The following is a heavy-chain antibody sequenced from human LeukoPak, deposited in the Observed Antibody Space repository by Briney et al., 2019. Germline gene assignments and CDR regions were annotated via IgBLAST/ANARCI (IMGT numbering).Heavy chain of an antibody. J-gene: IGHJ4*02. Sequence: PGRSLRLSCAASGFTFSSYGMHWVRQAPGKGLEWVAVIWYDGSNKYYADSVKGRFTISRDNSKTTLHLQMTSLRVEDTGVYYCAKDKGAYGSETGFDVWGQGIPVTVSS. CDR3: AKDKGAYGSETGFDV. CDR2: IWYDGSNK. D-gene: IGHD5-12*01. CDR1: GFTFSSYG. V-gene: IGHV3-33*06.